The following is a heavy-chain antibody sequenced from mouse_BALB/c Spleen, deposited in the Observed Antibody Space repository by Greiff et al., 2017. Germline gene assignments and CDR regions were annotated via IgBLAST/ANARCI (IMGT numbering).Heavy chain of an antibody. CDR3: TPETSRATPFAY. D-gene: IGHD3-2*01. CDR1: GYTFTSYW. Sequence: LQQPGSELVRPGASVKLSCKASGYTFTSYWMHWVKQRPGQGLEWIGNIYPGSGSTNYDEKFKSKATLTVDTSSSTAYMQLSSLTSEDSAVYYCTPETSRATPFAYWGQGTLVTVSA. CDR2: IYPGSGST. V-gene: IGHV1S22*01. J-gene: IGHJ3*01.